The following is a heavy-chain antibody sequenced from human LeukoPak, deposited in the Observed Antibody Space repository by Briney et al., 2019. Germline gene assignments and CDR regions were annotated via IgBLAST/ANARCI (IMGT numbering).Heavy chain of an antibody. CDR1: GYTFTAYY. V-gene: IGHV1-2*02. CDR2: INPNSGGT. D-gene: IGHD1-26*01. J-gene: IGHJ4*02. CDR3: ARVADYSPGLTNVPY. Sequence: GASVKVSCKASGYTFTAYYMHWVRQAPGQGLEWMGWINPNSGGTNYAQKFQGRVTMTRDTSISTAYMELSRLRSDDTAVYYCARVADYSPGLTNVPYWGQGTLVTVSS.